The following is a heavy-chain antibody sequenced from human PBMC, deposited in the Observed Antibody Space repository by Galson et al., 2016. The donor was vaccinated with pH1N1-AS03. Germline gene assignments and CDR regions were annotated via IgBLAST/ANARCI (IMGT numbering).Heavy chain of an antibody. V-gene: IGHV3-7*01. D-gene: IGHD1-26*01. CDR2: IRDAGSEK. CDR1: GFTFSVYG. CDR3: ADVGATIL. Sequence: SLRLSCAISGFTFSVYGMSWVRQAPGKGLQWVSTIRDAGSEKYYADSVKGRFTISKDNAQTSLYLQMNSLRAADTAVYYCADVGATILWGQGTLVTVSS. J-gene: IGHJ1*01.